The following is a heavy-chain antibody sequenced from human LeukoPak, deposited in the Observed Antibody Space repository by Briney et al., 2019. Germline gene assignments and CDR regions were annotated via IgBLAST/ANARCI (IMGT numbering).Heavy chain of an antibody. CDR3: ARFRSQMIVVVTPNYYYGMDV. D-gene: IGHD3-22*01. CDR1: GFTFSSYS. V-gene: IGHV3-21*01. J-gene: IGHJ6*02. CDR2: ISSSSSYI. Sequence: GGSLRLSCAASGFTFSSYSMNWVRQAPGKGLEWVSSISSSSSYIYYADSVKGRFTISRDNAKNSLYLQMNSLRAEDTAVYYCARFRSQMIVVVTPNYYYGMDVWGQGTTVTVSS.